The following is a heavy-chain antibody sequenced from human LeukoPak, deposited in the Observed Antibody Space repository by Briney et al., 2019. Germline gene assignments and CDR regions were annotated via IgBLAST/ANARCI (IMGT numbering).Heavy chain of an antibody. CDR3: TKGQVYGVE. CDR1: GFTGFTFANYA. D-gene: IGHD4-17*01. J-gene: IGHJ4*02. V-gene: IGHV3-23*01. Sequence: GGSLRLSCSDSGFTGFTFANYAMRWVRQAPGKGLEWISVISDSGSDTFYADSAKGRFTISRDNSKNTLYLQMNNMRAEDTATYYCTKGQVYGVEWGQGTLVTVSS. CDR2: ISDSGSDT.